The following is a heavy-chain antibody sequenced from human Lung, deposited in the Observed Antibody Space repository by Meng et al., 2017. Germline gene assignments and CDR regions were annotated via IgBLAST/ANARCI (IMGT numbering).Heavy chain of an antibody. CDR1: GFTFSDYP. CDR3: ARLYSSSEGRH. CDR2: IAAVDDTA. V-gene: IGHV3-23*01. J-gene: IGHJ4*02. D-gene: IGHD6-6*01. Sequence: EVQLLESGGGLVQPGGSLRLSCVAAGFTFSDYPMSWVRQAPGKGLEWVSTIAAVDDTAYYADSVKGRFTISRDNSKNTLYLQMDSLRADDTAIFYCARLYSSSEGRHWGQGALVTVSS.